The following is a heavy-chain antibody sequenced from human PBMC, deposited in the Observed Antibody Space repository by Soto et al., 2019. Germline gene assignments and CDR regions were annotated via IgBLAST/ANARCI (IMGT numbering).Heavy chain of an antibody. Sequence: QVQLQESGPGLAKPSETLSLTCTVSGGSISTYYRSWIRQPPGKGLEWIGYIYYSGSTNYNPSLKSRVPISVDTSENQFSLKLSSVTAADTAVYYCARGGWRHIDYWGQGTLVTVSS. D-gene: IGHD3-3*01. CDR3: ARGGWRHIDY. V-gene: IGHV4-59*08. CDR2: IYYSGST. J-gene: IGHJ4*02. CDR1: GGSISTYY.